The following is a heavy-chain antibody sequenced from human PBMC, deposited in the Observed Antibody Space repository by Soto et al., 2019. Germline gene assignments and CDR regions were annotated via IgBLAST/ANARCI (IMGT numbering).Heavy chain of an antibody. CDR3: ARDSASSGVFT. V-gene: IGHV4-4*02. CDR1: GGSISSSNW. D-gene: IGHD6-19*01. CDR2: ISRSGTT. J-gene: IGHJ3*01. Sequence: LSLTCAVTGGSISSSNWWTWVRQPPGEGLEWVGEISRSGTTNYKPSLKSRVSISVDKSRNEFSLNLGSVTAADTAMYYCARDSASSGVFTWGQGTMVTVSS.